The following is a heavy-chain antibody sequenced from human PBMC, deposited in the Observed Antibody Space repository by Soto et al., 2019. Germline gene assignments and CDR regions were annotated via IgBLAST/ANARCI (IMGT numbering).Heavy chain of an antibody. CDR2: ISGSGGST. CDR1: GFTFSRYA. CDR3: ANQPGDIVVVPAAIDSYYFDY. Sequence: PGGSLRLSFAASGFTFSRYAMSWVRQAPGKGLEWVSAISGSGGSTYYADSVKGRFTISRDNSKNTLYLQMNSLRAEDTAVYYCANQPGDIVVVPAAIDSYYFDYWGQGTLVTVS. V-gene: IGHV3-23*01. D-gene: IGHD2-2*01. J-gene: IGHJ4*02.